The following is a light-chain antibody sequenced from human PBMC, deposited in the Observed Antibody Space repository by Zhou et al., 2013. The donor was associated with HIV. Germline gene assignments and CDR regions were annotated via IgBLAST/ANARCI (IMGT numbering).Light chain of an antibody. V-gene: IGKV1-9*01. CDR3: QQLNTFPLT. Sequence: IQLTQSPSSLSASVGDRVTITCRASQGISSYLAWHQQKPGKAPNFLIYDTSTLQSGVPSRFSGSGSGTNFTLTISSLQPEDFATYYCQQLNTFPLTFGQGARLEIK. CDR2: DTS. CDR1: QGISSY. J-gene: IGKJ5*01.